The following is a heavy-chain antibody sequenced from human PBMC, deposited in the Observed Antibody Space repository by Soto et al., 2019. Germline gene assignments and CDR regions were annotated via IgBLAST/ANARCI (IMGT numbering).Heavy chain of an antibody. J-gene: IGHJ3*02. Sequence: QVQLVESGGGVVQPGRSLRLSCAAFGFTFDDYSMHWVRQAPGKGLEWVALISYEGSNKYYADSVKGRFTISRDNAKNTLFLEVNSLRTEDTAVYYCARSHIQAAWNYGFDIWGQGTMVTVSS. D-gene: IGHD1-1*01. CDR3: ARSHIQAAWNYGFDI. CDR2: ISYEGSNK. V-gene: IGHV3-30-3*01. CDR1: GFTFDDYS.